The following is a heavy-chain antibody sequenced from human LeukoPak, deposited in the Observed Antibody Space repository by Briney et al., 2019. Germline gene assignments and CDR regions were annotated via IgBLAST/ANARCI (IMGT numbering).Heavy chain of an antibody. CDR3: AKDNGGGGFDY. D-gene: IGHD3-16*01. V-gene: IGHV3-7*03. Sequence: GSLRLSCAGSGFVFSSFWMHWVRQAPGEGLEWVADIKEDGSEKYYMDSVKGRFTISRDNAKNSLYLQMNSLKAEDTAVYYCAKDNGGGGFDYWGQGTLVTVSS. CDR1: GFVFSSFW. J-gene: IGHJ4*02. CDR2: IKEDGSEK.